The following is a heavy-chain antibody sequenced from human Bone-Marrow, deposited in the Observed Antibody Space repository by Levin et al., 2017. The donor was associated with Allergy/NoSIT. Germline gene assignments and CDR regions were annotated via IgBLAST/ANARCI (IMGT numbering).Heavy chain of an antibody. Sequence: GESLKISCAASGFTFSSSFMAWVRQAPGKGLEWVSIISPSDDKTYYTASVKGRFTISRDTSKNTLYLQMNSLRVEDTAVYFCARGGHDTIYTYFDSWGQGTPVTVSS. J-gene: IGHJ5*01. V-gene: IGHV3-23*01. D-gene: IGHD2-2*02. CDR3: ARGGHDTIYTYFDS. CDR2: ISPSDDKT. CDR1: GFTFSSSF.